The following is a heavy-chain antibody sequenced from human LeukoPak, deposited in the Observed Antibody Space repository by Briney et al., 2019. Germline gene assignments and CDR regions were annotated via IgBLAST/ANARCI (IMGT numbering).Heavy chain of an antibody. CDR2: IYSGGST. CDR3: ARDGGYDSGYYFDY. Sequence: GSLRLSCAASGFTVSSNYMSWVRQAPGKGLEWVSVIYSGGSTYYADSVKGRFTISRDNSKNTLYLQMNSLRAEDTAVYYCARDGGYDSGYYFDYWGQGTLVTVSS. V-gene: IGHV3-53*01. CDR1: GFTVSSNY. D-gene: IGHD5-12*01. J-gene: IGHJ4*02.